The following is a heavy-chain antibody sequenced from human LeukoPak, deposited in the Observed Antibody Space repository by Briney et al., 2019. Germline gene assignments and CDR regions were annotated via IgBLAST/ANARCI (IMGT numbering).Heavy chain of an antibody. CDR2: IYHSGST. CDR1: GGSISSSNW. J-gene: IGHJ4*02. V-gene: IGHV4-4*02. CDR3: ARLDYGDYGAYFDY. Sequence: SGTLSLTCAVSGGSISSSNWWSWVRQPPGKGLEWIGEIYHSGSTNYNPSLKSRVTISLDKSKNQFSLKLSSVTAADTAVYYCARLDYGDYGAYFDYWGQGTLVIVSS. D-gene: IGHD4-17*01.